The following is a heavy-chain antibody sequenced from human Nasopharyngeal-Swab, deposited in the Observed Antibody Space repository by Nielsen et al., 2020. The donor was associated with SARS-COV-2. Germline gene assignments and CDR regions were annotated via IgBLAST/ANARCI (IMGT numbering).Heavy chain of an antibody. CDR3: AKRGVAVAATSWFDP. V-gene: IGHV3-23*01. Sequence: GESLKISCAASGFTFSSYAMSWVRQAPGKGLEWGSDISGSGDSTFYSDSVKGRFTMSRDNSKNMLYLQMSSLRAEDTAVYYCAKRGVAVAATSWFDPWGQGTLVTVSS. J-gene: IGHJ5*02. D-gene: IGHD2-15*01. CDR2: ISGSGDST. CDR1: GFTFSSYA.